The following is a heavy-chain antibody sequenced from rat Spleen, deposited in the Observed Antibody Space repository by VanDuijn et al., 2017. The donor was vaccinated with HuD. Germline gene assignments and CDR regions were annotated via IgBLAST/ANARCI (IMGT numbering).Heavy chain of an antibody. Sequence: QLQESGPGLVKPSQSLSLTCSVTGHSITSTYRWNWIRKFPGNKMEWIGHISYSGSTSYNPSLKSRISITRDTSKNQFFLQLNSVTTEDTATYYCARSALMYTTDPSDYWGQGVMVTVSS. CDR2: ISYSGST. CDR3: ARSALMYTTDPSDY. D-gene: IGHD1-6*01. V-gene: IGHV3-1*01. J-gene: IGHJ2*01. CDR1: GHSITSTY.